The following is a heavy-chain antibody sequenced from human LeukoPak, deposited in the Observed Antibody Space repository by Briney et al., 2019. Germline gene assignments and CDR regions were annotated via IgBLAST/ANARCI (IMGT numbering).Heavy chain of an antibody. CDR2: IIPIFGTA. J-gene: IGHJ4*02. CDR3: ARGGYFDSVSNSY. D-gene: IGHD3-9*01. Sequence: GSSVKVSCKASGGTFSSYAISWVRQAPGQGLEWMGRIIPIFGTANYARKFQGRVTITTDESTSTAYMELSSLRSEDTAVYYCARGGYFDSVSNSYWGQGTLVTVSS. CDR1: GGTFSSYA. V-gene: IGHV1-69*05.